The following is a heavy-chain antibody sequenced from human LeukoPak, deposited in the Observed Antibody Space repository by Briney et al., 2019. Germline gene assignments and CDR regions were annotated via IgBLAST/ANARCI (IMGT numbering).Heavy chain of an antibody. J-gene: IGHJ4*02. CDR3: ARRAGDYSHPYDY. D-gene: IGHD3-22*01. Sequence: PGGSLRLSCAASGFTFSSYDMRWVRQAPGKGLEWVSFIYTTGNTHNSDSVKGRFTISRDSSKNTLYLQMNSLRAEDTAVYYCARRAGDYSHPYDYWGQGTLVTVSS. V-gene: IGHV3-53*01. CDR1: GFTFSSYD. CDR2: IYTTGNT.